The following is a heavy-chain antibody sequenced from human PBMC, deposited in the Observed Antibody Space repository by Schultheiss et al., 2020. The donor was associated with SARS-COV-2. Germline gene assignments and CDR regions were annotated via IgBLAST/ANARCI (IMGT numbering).Heavy chain of an antibody. CDR2: IYSGGST. J-gene: IGHJ6*02. D-gene: IGHD5-18*01. CDR1: GFTFSSYG. Sequence: AGSLRLSCAASGFTFSSYGMHWVRQAPGKGLEWVAVIYSGGSTYYADSVKGRFTISRDNAKNSLYLQMNSLRAEDTAVYYCAREGRGYSYGPHGMDVWGQGTTVTVSS. CDR3: AREGRGYSYGPHGMDV. V-gene: IGHV3-NL1*01.